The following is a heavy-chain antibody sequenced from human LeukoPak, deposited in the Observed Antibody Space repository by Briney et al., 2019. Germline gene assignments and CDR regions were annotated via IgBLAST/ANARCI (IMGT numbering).Heavy chain of an antibody. CDR2: ISSSSSYI. CDR3: ARDAPLLYYDILTGYTTEFDY. CDR1: GFTFSSYS. V-gene: IGHV3-21*01. Sequence: GGSLRLSCAASGFTFSSYSMNWIRQAPGKGLEWVSSISSSSSYIYYADSVKGRFTISRDNAKNSLYLQMNSLRAEDTAVYYCARDAPLLYYDILTGYTTEFDYWGQGTLVTVSS. J-gene: IGHJ4*02. D-gene: IGHD3-9*01.